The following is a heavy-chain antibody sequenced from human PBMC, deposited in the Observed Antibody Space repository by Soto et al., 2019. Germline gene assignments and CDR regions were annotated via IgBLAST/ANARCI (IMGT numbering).Heavy chain of an antibody. CDR1: GGSISNYY. D-gene: IGHD1-1*01. CDR3: ARAKYDDFDY. Sequence: SETLSLTCTVSGGSISNYYWNWIRQPPGKGLEWIGYVFYTGATNYNPSLKSRVTISLDTSKNQFSLRLGSVTAAASAVYYCARAKYDDFDYWGQGTLVTVSS. J-gene: IGHJ4*02. CDR2: VFYTGAT. V-gene: IGHV4-59*01.